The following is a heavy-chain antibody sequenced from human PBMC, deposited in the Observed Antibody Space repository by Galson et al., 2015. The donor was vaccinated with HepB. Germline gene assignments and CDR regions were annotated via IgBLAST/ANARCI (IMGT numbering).Heavy chain of an antibody. CDR2: NSSSSTYI. CDR1: GFTTSTYG. J-gene: IGHJ5*02. V-gene: IGHV3-21*06. Sequence: SRRHPCAASGFTTSTYGMNWVRQTPGNGLEWVESNSSSSTYIYYADSVKRRFPISRDNAKNSLYSQMNSLRAEDTAVYYCARDDREGLGPENWFGPWGQGTLVTVSS. D-gene: IGHD3/OR15-3a*01. CDR3: ARDDREGLGPENWFGP.